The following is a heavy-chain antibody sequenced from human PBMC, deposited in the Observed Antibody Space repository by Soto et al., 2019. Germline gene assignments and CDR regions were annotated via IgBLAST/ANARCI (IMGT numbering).Heavy chain of an antibody. D-gene: IGHD6-19*01. CDR1: GSTFNSDD. V-gene: IGHV3-23*01. Sequence: GGSLRLSCGVSGSTFNSDDMSWVRQAPGRGLEWVSGISDSGSNTYYADSVKGRFTIFRDNSKNTLYLQMNSLRVEDTALYYCAKDGGWSLAVAGLFDSWGQGTLVTVSS. J-gene: IGHJ4*02. CDR3: AKDGGWSLAVAGLFDS. CDR2: ISDSGSNT.